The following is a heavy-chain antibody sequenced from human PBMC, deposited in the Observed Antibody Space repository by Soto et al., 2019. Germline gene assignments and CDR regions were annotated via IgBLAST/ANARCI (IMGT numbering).Heavy chain of an antibody. D-gene: IGHD3-9*01. Sequence: GGSLRLSCAASGFTFSSYWMHWVRQAPGKGLVWVSRINSDGSSTSYADSVKGRFTISRDNAKNTLYLQMNSLRAEDTAVHYCARVDILTGYYDYWGQGTLVTVSS. J-gene: IGHJ4*02. V-gene: IGHV3-74*01. CDR2: INSDGSST. CDR1: GFTFSSYW. CDR3: ARVDILTGYYDY.